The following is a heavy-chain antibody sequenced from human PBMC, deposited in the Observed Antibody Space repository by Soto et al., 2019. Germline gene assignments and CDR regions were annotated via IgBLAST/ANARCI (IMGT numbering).Heavy chain of an antibody. J-gene: IGHJ6*02. D-gene: IGHD4-17*01. Sequence: SETLSLTCTVSGGSISSGGYYWSWIRQHPGKGLEWIGYIYYSGSTYYNPSLKSRVTISVDTSKNQFSLKLSSVTAADTAVYYCARDLLMTTVTSYYYYGMEVWGQGTTVTVSS. CDR1: GGSISSGGYY. CDR2: IYYSGST. CDR3: ARDLLMTTVTSYYYYGMEV. V-gene: IGHV4-31*03.